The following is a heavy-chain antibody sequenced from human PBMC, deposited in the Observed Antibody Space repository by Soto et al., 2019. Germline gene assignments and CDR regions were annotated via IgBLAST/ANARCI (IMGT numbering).Heavy chain of an antibody. Sequence: QVQLVQSGAEVKKPGASVKVSCKASGYTFTSYDINWVRQATGQGLEWMGWMNPNSGNTGYAQKFQGRVTMTRNTSISTAYMGLSSLRSEDTAVYYCAVVVVAATWTHYYYGMDVWGQGTTVTVSS. D-gene: IGHD2-15*01. CDR1: GYTFTSYD. V-gene: IGHV1-8*01. J-gene: IGHJ6*02. CDR2: MNPNSGNT. CDR3: AVVVVAATWTHYYYGMDV.